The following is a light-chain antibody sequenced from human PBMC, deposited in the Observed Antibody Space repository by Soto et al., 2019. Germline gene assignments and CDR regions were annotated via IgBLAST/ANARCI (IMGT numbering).Light chain of an antibody. Sequence: DIQMTQSPFTLSAFVGDRVTITCRASHSISSWLAWYQQRPGKAPKLLIYDASILESGVPSRFSGSGSGTEFTLTIGGLQPDDFATYYCQQFNSYPITFGQGTRLEIK. CDR2: DAS. CDR1: HSISSW. CDR3: QQFNSYPIT. V-gene: IGKV1-5*01. J-gene: IGKJ5*01.